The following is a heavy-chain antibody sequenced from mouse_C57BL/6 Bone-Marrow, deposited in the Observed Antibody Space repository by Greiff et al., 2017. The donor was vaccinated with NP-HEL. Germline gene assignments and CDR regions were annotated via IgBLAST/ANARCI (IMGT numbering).Heavy chain of an antibody. Sequence: QVQLQQSGAELVRPGASVTLSCKASGYTFTDYEMHWVKQTPVHGLEWIGAIDPETGGPAYNQKFKGKAILTADKSSSTAYMELRSLTSEDSAVYYCTRTTTVVADYWGQGTTLTVSS. CDR3: TRTTTVVADY. J-gene: IGHJ2*01. V-gene: IGHV1-15*01. CDR2: IDPETGGP. D-gene: IGHD1-1*01. CDR1: GYTFTDYE.